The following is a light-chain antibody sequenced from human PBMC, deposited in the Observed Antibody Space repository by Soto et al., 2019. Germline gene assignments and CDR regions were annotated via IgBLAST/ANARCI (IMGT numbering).Light chain of an antibody. CDR3: QQYNNWRLVT. Sequence: EIVMTQSPATLSVSPGERATLSCRASQSVSSNLAWYQQKPGQAPRLLIYGASTRATGIPARFSGSGSGTEFTLTISSLQSEEFTVYYCQQYNNWRLVTVGGGTKVEIK. J-gene: IGKJ4*01. V-gene: IGKV3-15*01. CDR1: QSVSSN. CDR2: GAS.